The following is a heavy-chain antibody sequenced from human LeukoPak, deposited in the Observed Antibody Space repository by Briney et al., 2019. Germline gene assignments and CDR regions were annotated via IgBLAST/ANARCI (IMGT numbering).Heavy chain of an antibody. J-gene: IGHJ4*02. CDR3: ARQKPFSDSSGYYGF. Sequence: GESLKISCEGYGYSFSNYWIGWVRQMPGKGLEWVGIINCGNSGTRYSPSFQGQVTISADKSISTAYLQWTSLKASDTAMYFCARQKPFSDSSGYYGFWGQGALVTVSS. D-gene: IGHD3-22*01. V-gene: IGHV5-51*01. CDR2: INCGNSGT. CDR1: GYSFSNYW.